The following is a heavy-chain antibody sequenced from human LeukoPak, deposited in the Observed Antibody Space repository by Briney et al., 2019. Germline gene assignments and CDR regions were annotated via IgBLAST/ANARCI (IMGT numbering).Heavy chain of an antibody. D-gene: IGHD6-13*01. CDR1: GFTISSYT. V-gene: IGHV3-21*01. Sequence: GGSLRLSCAASGFTISSYTMNWVRQAPGKGLEWVSSISSSSSYRYYADSVKGRFTISRDNAKNSLYLQMNSLRAEDAAVYYCASLKVRQQLAGDVWGQGTTVTVSS. CDR3: ASLKVRQQLAGDV. J-gene: IGHJ6*02. CDR2: ISSSSSYR.